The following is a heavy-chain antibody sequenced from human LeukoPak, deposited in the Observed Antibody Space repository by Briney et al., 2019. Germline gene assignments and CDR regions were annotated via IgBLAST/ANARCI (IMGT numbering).Heavy chain of an antibody. CDR3: ATDPGEIVPAAKGPRGDYCYGMDV. J-gene: IGHJ6*02. V-gene: IGHV7-4-1*02. CDR2: INTNTGNP. Sequence: ASVNVSCKASGYTFTSYAMNWVRQAPGQGLEWMGWINTNTGNPTYAQGFTGRFVFSLDTSVSTAYLQISSLKAEDTAVYYCATDPGEIVPAAKGPRGDYCYGMDVWGQGTTVTVSS. D-gene: IGHD2-2*01. CDR1: GYTFTSYA.